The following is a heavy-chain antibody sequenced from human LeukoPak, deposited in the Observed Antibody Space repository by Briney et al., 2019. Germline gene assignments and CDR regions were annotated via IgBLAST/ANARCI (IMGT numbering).Heavy chain of an antibody. CDR3: ARSWGVVAFDY. CDR1: GFNFGDYY. Sequence: KPGGSLRLSCAASGFNFGDYYMSWIRQAPGKGLEWLTHISGSGSTIQYADSVKGRFIIPRDNAENSLYLQMNSLRGEDTAVYYCARSWGVVAFDYWGQGTLVTVTS. D-gene: IGHD3-16*01. CDR2: ISGSGSTI. J-gene: IGHJ4*02. V-gene: IGHV3-11*04.